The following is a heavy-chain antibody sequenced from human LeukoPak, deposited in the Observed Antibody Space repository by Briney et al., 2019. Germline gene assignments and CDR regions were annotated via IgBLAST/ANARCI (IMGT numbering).Heavy chain of an antibody. CDR2: ISSSSSYI. D-gene: IGHD6-19*01. CDR1: GFTFSSYS. Sequence: GGSLRLSCAASGFTFSSYSMNWVRQAPGKGLEWVSSISSSSSYIYYADSVKGRFTISRDNAKNSLYLQMNSLRVEDTAVYYCARASGYSSGWYSYWGQGTLVTVSS. J-gene: IGHJ4*02. CDR3: ARASGYSSGWYSY. V-gene: IGHV3-21*01.